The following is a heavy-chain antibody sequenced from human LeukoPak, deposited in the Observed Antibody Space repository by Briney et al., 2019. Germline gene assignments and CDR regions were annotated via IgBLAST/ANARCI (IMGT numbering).Heavy chain of an antibody. CDR1: EFTLSSYW. D-gene: IGHD2-8*01. CDR2: IKQDGSEK. Sequence: GGSLRLSCAASEFTLSSYWMAWVRQAPGKGLAWVANIKQDGSEKYYVDSVKGRFTISRDNARNSLYLQMISLRAEDTAIFYCARVNPLMAPGAFDIWGQGTMVAVSS. V-gene: IGHV3-7*01. J-gene: IGHJ3*02. CDR3: ARVNPLMAPGAFDI.